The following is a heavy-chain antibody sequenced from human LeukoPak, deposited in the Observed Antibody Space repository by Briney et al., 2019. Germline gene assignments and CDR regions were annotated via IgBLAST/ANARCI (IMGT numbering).Heavy chain of an antibody. V-gene: IGHV4-31*03. Sequence: SETLSLTCTVSGGSISSGGYYWSWIRQHPGKGLEWIGYIYYSGSTYYNPSLKSRVTISVDTSKNQFSLKLSSVTAADTAVYYCARSPAGGVINYWGQGTLVTVSS. CDR2: IYYSGST. CDR3: ARSPAGGVINY. CDR1: GGSISSGGYY. J-gene: IGHJ4*02. D-gene: IGHD3-10*01.